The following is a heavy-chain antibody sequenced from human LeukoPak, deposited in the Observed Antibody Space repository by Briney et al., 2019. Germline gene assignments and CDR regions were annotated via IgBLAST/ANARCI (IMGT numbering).Heavy chain of an antibody. J-gene: IGHJ4*02. CDR2: IYYSGST. D-gene: IGHD3-10*01. V-gene: IGHV4-59*08. CDR1: GVSIYNHY. CDR3: ARLPSGTLNPPYDY. Sequence: PSETLSLTRTVSGVSIYNHYWSWIRQPPGKGLESIGYIYYSGSTIYNPSLKSRVAISLDTSKNQFSLKLISVTAADTAVYYCARLPSGTLNPPYDYWGQGSLVTVSS.